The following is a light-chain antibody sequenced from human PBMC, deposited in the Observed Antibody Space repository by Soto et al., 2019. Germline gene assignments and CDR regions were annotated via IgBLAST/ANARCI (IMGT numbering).Light chain of an antibody. CDR3: QHYSTWLWT. V-gene: IGKV3-15*01. Sequence: EIVMTQSPATLSVSPGERATLSCRASQSVDSKLAWYQQKPGQGPRLLIYGASSRATGTPARFSGSGSGTEFTLTISSLQSEDVAVYYCQHYSTWLWTFGQGTKVEIK. J-gene: IGKJ1*01. CDR1: QSVDSK. CDR2: GAS.